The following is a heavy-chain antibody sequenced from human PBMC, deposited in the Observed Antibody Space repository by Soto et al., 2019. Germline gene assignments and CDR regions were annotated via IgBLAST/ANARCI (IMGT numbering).Heavy chain of an antibody. CDR1: GYTFTSYV. V-gene: IGHV1-18*01. CDR2: ISAYNGNT. J-gene: IGHJ6*02. CDR3: ASYREQLVLYGIDV. D-gene: IGHD6-13*01. Sequence: QVQLVQSGAEVKKPGASVKVSCKASGYTFTSYVISWVRQAPGQGLEWMGWISAYNGNTNYAQKLQGRVTMTTDTSTSTASMELRSLRSDDTAVYYCASYREQLVLYGIDVWGQGTTVTVSS.